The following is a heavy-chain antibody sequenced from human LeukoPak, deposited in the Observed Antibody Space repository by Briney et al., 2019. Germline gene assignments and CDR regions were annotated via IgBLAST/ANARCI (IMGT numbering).Heavy chain of an antibody. Sequence: VASVKVSCKASGGTYNNYAITWVRQAPGQGLEWVGGILPVFGTSNYAQRFQGRATITADESTGTTYMELSSLRSEDTAVYYCARDHRGFYYGSGNYYYLDVWGKGTTVTVSS. CDR2: ILPVFGTS. D-gene: IGHD3-10*01. CDR3: ARDHRGFYYGSGNYYYLDV. J-gene: IGHJ6*03. CDR1: GGTYNNYA. V-gene: IGHV1-69*13.